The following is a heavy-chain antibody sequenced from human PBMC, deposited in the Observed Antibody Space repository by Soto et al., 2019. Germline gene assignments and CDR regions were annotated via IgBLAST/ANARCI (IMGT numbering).Heavy chain of an antibody. D-gene: IGHD6-13*01. CDR3: ARDIAAAGTSYYYYGMDV. V-gene: IGHV3-33*01. CDR1: GFTFSSYG. CDR2: IWYDGSNK. Sequence: QVQLVESGGGVAQPGRSLRLSCAASGFTFSSYGMHWVRQAPGKGLEWVAVIWYDGSNKYYADSVKGRFTSSRDNSKNKLYLQMNSLRAEDTAVYYCARDIAAAGTSYYYYGMDVWGQGTTVTVSS. J-gene: IGHJ6*02.